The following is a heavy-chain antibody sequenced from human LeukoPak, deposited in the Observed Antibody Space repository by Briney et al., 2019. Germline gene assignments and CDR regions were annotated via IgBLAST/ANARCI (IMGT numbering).Heavy chain of an antibody. V-gene: IGHV3-30*04. J-gene: IGHJ4*02. CDR2: ISYDGSNK. D-gene: IGHD1-26*01. CDR1: GFSFSSYA. CDR3: ARCGAGGLLGATGANDY. Sequence: GGSLRLSCAASGFSFSSYAMHWVRQAPGKGLEWVAVISYDGSNKYYADSVKGRFTISRDNSKNTLYLQMNSLRAEDTAVYYCARCGAGGLLGATGANDYWGQGTLVTVSS.